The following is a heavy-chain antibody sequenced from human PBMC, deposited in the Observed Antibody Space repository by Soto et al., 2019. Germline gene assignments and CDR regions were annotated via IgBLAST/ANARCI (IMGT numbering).Heavy chain of an antibody. CDR2: ISSSGSTI. J-gene: IGHJ5*02. Sequence: PGGALRLSCAASGFTFSTFNMNWVRQAPKKGLEWVSYISSSGSTIYYAGSVKGRFTISRDNAKNSLYLQMNSLRDEDTAVYYCSREGEGHCISSSCLNWFDPWGQGTMVTVSS. D-gene: IGHD2-2*01. V-gene: IGHV3-48*02. CDR1: GFTFSTFN. CDR3: SREGEGHCISSSCLNWFDP.